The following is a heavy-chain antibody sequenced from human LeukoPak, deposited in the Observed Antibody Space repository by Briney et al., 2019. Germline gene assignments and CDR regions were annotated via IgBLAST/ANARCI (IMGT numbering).Heavy chain of an antibody. D-gene: IGHD2-15*01. CDR2: INPNNGNT. J-gene: IGHJ4*02. Sequence: VASVKVSCKTSGYTFTSYGISWVRQAPGQGLEWMGWINPNNGNTDYAQRLQGRLTVTKDTSTSTAYMELRSLRSDDTALYHCARDVGQYCSGGSCYPLDYWGQGTLVTVSS. V-gene: IGHV1-18*04. CDR3: ARDVGQYCSGGSCYPLDY. CDR1: GYTFTSYG.